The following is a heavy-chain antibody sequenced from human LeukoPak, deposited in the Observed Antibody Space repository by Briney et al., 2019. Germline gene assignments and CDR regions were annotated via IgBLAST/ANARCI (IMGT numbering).Heavy chain of an antibody. CDR1: GFAFSDYW. CDR2: IETDGDEK. Sequence: EGSLRLSCVASGFAFSDYWMSWVRQAPGMGLEWVANIETDGDEKNYVDSVKGRFTISRDNARNSLYLQMSSLRVEDTAVYYCARDIPSGFYTPGYWGRGTLVTVSS. CDR3: ARDIPSGFYTPGY. D-gene: IGHD5-12*01. V-gene: IGHV3-7*01. J-gene: IGHJ4*02.